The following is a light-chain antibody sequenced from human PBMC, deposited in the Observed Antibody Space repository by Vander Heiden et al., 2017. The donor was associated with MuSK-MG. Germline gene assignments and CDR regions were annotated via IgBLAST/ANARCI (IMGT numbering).Light chain of an antibody. CDR2: AAA. CDR1: QGISNY. V-gene: IGKV1-27*01. CDR3: QKYNSAPLT. Sequence: LQMTQSPSSLSASVGDRVTITWRASQGISNYVAWYQQKPGKVSKLLIYAAATLQSGVPSRFSGSGSGTEFTLTISSLQPEDVATYYCQKYNSAPLTFGGGTKVEIK. J-gene: IGKJ4*01.